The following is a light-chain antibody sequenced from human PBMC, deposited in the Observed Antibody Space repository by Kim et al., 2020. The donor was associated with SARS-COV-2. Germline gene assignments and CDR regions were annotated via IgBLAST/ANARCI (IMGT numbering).Light chain of an antibody. J-gene: IGKJ1*01. Sequence: EIVLTQSPGTLSVSPGERGTLSCRASQSVSSSYLAWYQQKPGQAPRLLIYGTSSRATGIPDRFSGSGSGTDFTLTISRLEPEDFAVYYCQQYGSSYPWTFGQGTKVDIK. V-gene: IGKV3-20*01. CDR1: QSVSSSY. CDR3: QQYGSSYPWT. CDR2: GTS.